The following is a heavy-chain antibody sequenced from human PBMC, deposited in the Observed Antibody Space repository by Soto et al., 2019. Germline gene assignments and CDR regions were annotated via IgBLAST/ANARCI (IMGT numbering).Heavy chain of an antibody. J-gene: IGHJ1*01. V-gene: IGHV3-30-3*01. CDR3: LMASVGASHEYFQH. D-gene: IGHD1-26*01. CDR2: ISYDGSNK. Sequence: GGSLRLSCAASGFTFSSYAMHWVRQAPGKGLEWVAVISYDGSNKYYADSVKGRFTISRDNSKNTLYLQMNSLRAEDTAVYYCLMASVGASHEYFQHWGQGTLVTVSS. CDR1: GFTFSSYA.